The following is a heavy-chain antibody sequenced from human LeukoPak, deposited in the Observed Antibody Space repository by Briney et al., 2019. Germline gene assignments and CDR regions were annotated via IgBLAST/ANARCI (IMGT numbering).Heavy chain of an antibody. CDR3: ANPQRGSGSYYTDY. Sequence: ASVKVSCKASGYTFTDYYIHWVRQAPGQGLEWMGWINGYTGGTLYAQKFQGRVTMTRDTSITTAYMELRSLRSDDTAVYYCANPQRGSGSYYTDYWGQGTLVTVSS. CDR1: GYTFTDYY. D-gene: IGHD3-10*01. J-gene: IGHJ4*02. CDR2: INGYTGGT. V-gene: IGHV1-2*02.